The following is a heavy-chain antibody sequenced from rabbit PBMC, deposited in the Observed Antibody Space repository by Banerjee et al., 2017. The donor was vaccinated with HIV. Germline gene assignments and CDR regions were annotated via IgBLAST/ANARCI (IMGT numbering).Heavy chain of an antibody. CDR1: GFDLGDYYY. CDR2: IYTNGGST. Sequence: QEQLEESGGDLVKPEGSLTLTCTASGFDLGDYYYMCWVRQAPGKGLELIACIYTNGGSTWYASCVNGRFTISRSTSLNTVNLKMTSLTAADTATYFCARDLAGVIGWNFDLWGPGTLVTVS. D-gene: IGHD4-1*01. V-gene: IGHV1S43*01. CDR3: ARDLAGVIGWNFDL. J-gene: IGHJ4*01.